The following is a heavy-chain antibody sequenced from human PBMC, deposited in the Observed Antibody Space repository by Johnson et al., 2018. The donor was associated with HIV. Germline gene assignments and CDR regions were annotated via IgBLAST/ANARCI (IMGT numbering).Heavy chain of an antibody. Sequence: VESGGGLVQPGGSLRLSCAASGFTVSSNYMSWVRQAPGKGLEWVSVIYSGGSTYYADSVKGRFTISRDNSKNTLYLQMNSLRAEETAVYYCAREAWGFGERVDAFDIWDQGTMVTVSS. CDR1: GFTVSSNY. CDR3: AREAWGFGERVDAFDI. J-gene: IGHJ3*02. D-gene: IGHD3-10*01. V-gene: IGHV3-66*01. CDR2: IYSGGST.